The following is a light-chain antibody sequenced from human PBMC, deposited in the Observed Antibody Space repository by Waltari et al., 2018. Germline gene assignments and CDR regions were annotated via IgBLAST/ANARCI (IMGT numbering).Light chain of an antibody. V-gene: IGKV1-9*01. J-gene: IGKJ2*01. CDR2: AAS. Sequence: DIQLTQSPSFLSASVGDRVTITCRARQGISRYLAWYQQQPGEAPKLLISAASTLQSGVPSRFSGSGSGTEFTLTISSLQPEDFATYYCQQLNSFPYTFGQGTKLDIK. CDR1: QGISRY. CDR3: QQLNSFPYT.